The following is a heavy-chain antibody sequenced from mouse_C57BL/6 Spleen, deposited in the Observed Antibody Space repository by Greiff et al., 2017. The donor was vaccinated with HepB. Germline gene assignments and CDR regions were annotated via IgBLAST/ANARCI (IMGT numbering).Heavy chain of an antibody. CDR3: AREGDWYFDV. V-gene: IGHV1-85*01. Sequence: VKLMESGPELVKPGASVKLSCKASGYTFTSYDINWVKQRPGQGLEWIGWIYPRDGSTKYNEKFKGKATLTVDTSSSTAYMELHSLTSEDSAVYFCAREGDWYFDVWGTGTTVTVSS. CDR1: GYTFTSYD. CDR2: IYPRDGST. J-gene: IGHJ1*03.